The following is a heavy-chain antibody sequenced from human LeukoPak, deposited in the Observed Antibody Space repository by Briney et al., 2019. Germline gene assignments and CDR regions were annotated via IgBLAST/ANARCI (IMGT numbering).Heavy chain of an antibody. CDR3: ARDLKRRVYYDSSGSDDAFDI. CDR1: GFTFSDYY. D-gene: IGHD3-22*01. V-gene: IGHV3-11*04. J-gene: IGHJ3*02. CDR2: MSSSGSNR. Sequence: PGGSLRLSCAASGFTFSDYYMSWIRQAPGKGLEWVSYMSSSGSNRHYADSVKGRFTISRDNAKNSLYLQMNSLRAEDTAVYYCARDLKRRVYYDSSGSDDAFDIWGQGTMVTVSS.